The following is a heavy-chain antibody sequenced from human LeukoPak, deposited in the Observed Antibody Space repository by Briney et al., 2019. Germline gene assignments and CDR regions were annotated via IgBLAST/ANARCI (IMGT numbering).Heavy chain of an antibody. CDR1: GYTLTELS. J-gene: IGHJ4*02. D-gene: IGHD2-2*01. V-gene: IGHV1-24*01. Sequence: ASVKVSCQVSGYTLTELSMHWVRQAPGKGLEWMGGFDPGDGETIYAQKFQGRVNMTEDTSTDTAYMELSSLRSEDTAVYYCVRYQLLCFDYWGQGTLFTVSS. CDR2: FDPGDGET. CDR3: VRYQLLCFDY.